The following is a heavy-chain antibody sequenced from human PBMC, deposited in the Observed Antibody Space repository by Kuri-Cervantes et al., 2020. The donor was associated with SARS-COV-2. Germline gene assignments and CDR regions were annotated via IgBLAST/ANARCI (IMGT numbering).Heavy chain of an antibody. Sequence: GESLKISCAASGFTFSSYAMTWVRQAPGKGLEWVSVISASGDFTYFADSVKGRFTISRDNSKNTQYLQMNSLRAEDTALYYCAKGLSSSWYVGFDYWGQGTLVTVSS. V-gene: IGHV3-23*01. CDR3: AKGLSSSWYVGFDY. D-gene: IGHD6-13*01. CDR1: GFTFSSYA. J-gene: IGHJ4*01. CDR2: ISASGDFT.